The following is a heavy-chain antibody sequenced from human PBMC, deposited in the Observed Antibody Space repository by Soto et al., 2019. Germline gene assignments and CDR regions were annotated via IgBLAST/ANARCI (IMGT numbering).Heavy chain of an antibody. CDR1: GFKFSIYS. CDR3: AKDRRAGGNSAFYFDF. D-gene: IGHD1-1*01. Sequence: GGSLSLASAASGFKFSIYSISWVRPAPGKGLEWVSLISATGGGTYYADSVKGRFTISRDNSHNTLYLQVHSLTAEDTAVYYCAKDRRAGGNSAFYFDFWGQGAQVTVSS. V-gene: IGHV3-23*01. J-gene: IGHJ4*02. CDR2: ISATGGGT.